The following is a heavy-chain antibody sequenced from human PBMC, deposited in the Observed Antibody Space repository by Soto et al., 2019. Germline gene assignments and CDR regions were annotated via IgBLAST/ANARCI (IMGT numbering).Heavy chain of an antibody. CDR2: IKQDGSEK. CDR3: ARATSVDAY. D-gene: IGHD5-12*01. CDR1: GFAFSGYW. Sequence: EVQLVESGGDLVQPGGSLRLSCAASGFAFSGYWMSWVRQAPGKGLEGVANIKQDGSEKYYVDSVKGRFTIARDNAKNPLYLQMNSLRVEDTAVYYCARATSVDAYWGQGTRVTVSS. J-gene: IGHJ4*02. V-gene: IGHV3-7*01.